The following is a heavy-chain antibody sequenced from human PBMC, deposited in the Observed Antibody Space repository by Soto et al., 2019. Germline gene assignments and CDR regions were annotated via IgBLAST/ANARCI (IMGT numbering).Heavy chain of an antibody. CDR3: ARANSGSWYYVYYYYGMDV. D-gene: IGHD6-13*01. J-gene: IGHJ6*02. CDR1: GDSVSSNSAA. CDR2: TYYRSKWYN. V-gene: IGHV6-1*01. Sequence: SQTLSLTCAISGDSVSSNSAAWNWIRQSPSRGLEWLGRTYYRSKWYNDYAVSVKSRITINPDTSKNQFSLQLNSVTPEDTAVYYCARANSGSWYYVYYYYGMDVWGQGTTVTVSS.